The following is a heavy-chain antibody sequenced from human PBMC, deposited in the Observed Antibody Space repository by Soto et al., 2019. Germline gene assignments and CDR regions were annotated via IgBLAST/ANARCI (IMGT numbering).Heavy chain of an antibody. Sequence: QVRLQESGPGLVRPSATLSLTCNVSGDSVTSGNYYWNWIRQPPGKGLEWLGYIYHTRSTNYNPSLKGRATISIDKTNNQFSLDLHSVTAADTAVYFCARQGVYSDFSKFFDLWGPGILVAVSP. CDR2: IYHTRST. CDR1: GDSVTSGNYY. J-gene: IGHJ4*02. V-gene: IGHV4-61*01. D-gene: IGHD5-12*01. CDR3: ARQGVYSDFSKFFDL.